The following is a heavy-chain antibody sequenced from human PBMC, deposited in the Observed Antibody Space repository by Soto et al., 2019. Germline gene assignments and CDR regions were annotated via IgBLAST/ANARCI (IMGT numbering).Heavy chain of an antibody. D-gene: IGHD1-20*01. V-gene: IGHV3-30*18. CDR2: ISFDGSDK. CDR1: GFTFSIYG. CDR3: AKDRDTARYNWNPDY. Sequence: QEQLVESGGGVVQPGRSLRLSCEVSGFTFSIYGMHWVRQAPGKGLEWVAVISFDGSDKSYVDSLKGRFTISRDNSKNTLYLQMNSLRPEDTAVYYCAKDRDTARYNWNPDYWGQGALVTVSS. J-gene: IGHJ4*02.